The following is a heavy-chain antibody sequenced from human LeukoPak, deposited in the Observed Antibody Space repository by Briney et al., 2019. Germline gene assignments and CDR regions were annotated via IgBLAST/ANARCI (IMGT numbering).Heavy chain of an antibody. V-gene: IGHV4-34*01. CDR2: INHSGST. J-gene: IGHJ4*02. CDR1: GGSFSGYY. CDR3: ASARITMVRGVIRRYYFDY. Sequence: SETLSLTCAVYGGSFSGYYWSWIRQPPGKALEWIGEINHSGSTNYNPSLKSRVTISVDTSKNQFSLKLSSVTTADTAVYYCASARITMVRGVIRRYYFDYWGQGTLVTVSS. D-gene: IGHD3-10*01.